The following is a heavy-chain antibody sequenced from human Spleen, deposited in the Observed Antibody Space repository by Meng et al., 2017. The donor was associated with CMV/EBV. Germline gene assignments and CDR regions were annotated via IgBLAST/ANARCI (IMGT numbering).Heavy chain of an antibody. V-gene: IGHV4-39*01. Sequence: RSTVSYWDWIRQPPGQGLEWIGNIYYSRSTCYNPSLKSRITISVDTSKTQFSLNLSSVTAADTAVYYCARRGGYCSTTSCSLSSADYWGQGTLVTVSS. J-gene: IGHJ4*02. D-gene: IGHD2-2*01. CDR1: RSTVSY. CDR3: ARRGGYCSTTSCSLSSADY. CDR2: IYYSRST.